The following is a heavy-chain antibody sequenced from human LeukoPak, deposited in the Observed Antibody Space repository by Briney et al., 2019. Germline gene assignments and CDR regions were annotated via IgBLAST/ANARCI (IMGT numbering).Heavy chain of an antibody. CDR1: GFTFSSYA. J-gene: IGHJ4*02. CDR2: ISGSGGST. Sequence: GGSLRLSCAASGFTFSSYAMSWVRQAPGKGLEWVSAISGSGGSTYYADSVKGRFTISRDNSKNTLYLQMNSLRVEDTAVYYCAKDLAVYGDYGPFDYWGQGTLVTVSS. CDR3: AKDLAVYGDYGPFDY. V-gene: IGHV3-23*01. D-gene: IGHD4-17*01.